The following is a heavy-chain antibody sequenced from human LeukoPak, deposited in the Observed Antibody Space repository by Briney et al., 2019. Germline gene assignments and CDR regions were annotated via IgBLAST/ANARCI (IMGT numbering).Heavy chain of an antibody. CDR3: AANIVATIDYYFDY. Sequence: ASVKVSCKASGFTFTRSAVQWVRQARGQRLEWIGWIVVGSGNTNYAQKFQERVTITRDMSTSTAYMELSSLRSEDTAVYYCAANIVATIDYYFDYWGQGTLVTVSS. V-gene: IGHV1-58*01. J-gene: IGHJ4*02. CDR2: IVVGSGNT. D-gene: IGHD5-12*01. CDR1: GFTFTRSA.